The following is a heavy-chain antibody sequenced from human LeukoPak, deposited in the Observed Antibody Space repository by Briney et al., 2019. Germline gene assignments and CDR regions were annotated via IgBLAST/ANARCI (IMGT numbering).Heavy chain of an antibody. CDR1: GGSISSYY. D-gene: IGHD7-27*01. CDR3: ARDAWGRPIYAFDI. CDR2: IYYSGST. V-gene: IGHV4-59*01. Sequence: SETLSLTCTVSGGSISSYYWSWIRQPPGKGLEWIGYIYYSGSTNYNPSLKSRVTISVDTSKNQFSLKLSSVTAADTAVYYCARDAWGRPIYAFDIWGQGTMVTVSS. J-gene: IGHJ3*02.